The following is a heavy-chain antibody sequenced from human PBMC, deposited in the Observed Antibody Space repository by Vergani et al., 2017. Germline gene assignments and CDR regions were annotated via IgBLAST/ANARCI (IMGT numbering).Heavy chain of an antibody. CDR1: GYTFTGYY. Sequence: QVQLVQSGAEVKKPGASVKVSCKASGYTFTGYYMHWVRQAPGQGLEWMGIINSSGGSTSYAQKFQGRVTMTRDTSTSTVYMELSSLRSEDTAVYYCARGLGDYDILTGSAYWGQGTLVTVSS. CDR3: ARGLGDYDILTGSAY. V-gene: IGHV1-46*03. J-gene: IGHJ4*02. CDR2: INSSGGST. D-gene: IGHD3-9*01.